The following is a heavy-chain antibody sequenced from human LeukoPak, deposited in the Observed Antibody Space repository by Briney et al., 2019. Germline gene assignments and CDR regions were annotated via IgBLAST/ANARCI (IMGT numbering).Heavy chain of an antibody. CDR2: ISWNSGNI. Sequence: GRSLRLSCAASGFTFDDYAMHWVRQAPGKGLEWVSGISWNSGNIAYADSVKGRFTISRDNSKNTLYLQMNSLRAEDTAVYYCARDHNWNWFDPWGQGTLVTVSS. J-gene: IGHJ5*02. CDR3: ARDHNWNWFDP. D-gene: IGHD1-1*01. CDR1: GFTFDDYA. V-gene: IGHV3-9*01.